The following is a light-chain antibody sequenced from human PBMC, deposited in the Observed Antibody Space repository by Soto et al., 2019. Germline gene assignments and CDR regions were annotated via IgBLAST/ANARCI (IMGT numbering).Light chain of an antibody. V-gene: IGKV3D-20*02. CDR1: QTVDRNY. J-gene: IGKJ1*01. CDR2: GIS. Sequence: EIVLTQSPGILSLSPGEGATLSYRASQTVDRNYFAWYQQKPGQAPRLFIYGISSRATGIPDRFRGSGAGTEFTLTISSLQPDDFATYYCLQRNVFPRTFGQGTKVDIK. CDR3: LQRNVFPRT.